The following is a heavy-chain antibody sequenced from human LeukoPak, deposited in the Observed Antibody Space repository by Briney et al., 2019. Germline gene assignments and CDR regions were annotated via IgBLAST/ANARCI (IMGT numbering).Heavy chain of an antibody. Sequence: SETLSLTXAVYGGSFSGYYWSWIRQPPGKGLEWIGEINHSGSTNYNPSLKSRVTISVDTSKNQFSLKLSSVTAADTAVYYCARGLDYVWGSYRYYFDYWGQGTLVTVSS. CDR3: ARGLDYVWGSYRYYFDY. D-gene: IGHD3-16*02. V-gene: IGHV4-34*01. CDR2: INHSGST. CDR1: GGSFSGYY. J-gene: IGHJ4*02.